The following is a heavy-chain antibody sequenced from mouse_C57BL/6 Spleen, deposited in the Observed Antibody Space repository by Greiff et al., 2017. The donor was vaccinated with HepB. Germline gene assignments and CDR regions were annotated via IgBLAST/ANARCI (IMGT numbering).Heavy chain of an antibody. D-gene: IGHD2-3*01. V-gene: IGHV1-50*01. CDR3: ARCYDHWYFDV. CDR2: IDPSDSYT. CDR1: GYTFTSYW. J-gene: IGHJ1*03. Sequence: QVQLQQPGAELVKPGASVKLSCKASGYTFTSYWMQWVKQRPGQGLEWIGEIDPSDSYTNYNQKFKGKATLTVDTSSSTAYMQLSSLTSEDSAVYYCARCYDHWYFDVWGTGTTVTVSS.